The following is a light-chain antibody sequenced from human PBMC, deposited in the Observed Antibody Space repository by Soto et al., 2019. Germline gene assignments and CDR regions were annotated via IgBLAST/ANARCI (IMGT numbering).Light chain of an antibody. Sequence: VLTQPPSVSVAPGKTARITCGGTNIGSKSVHWYQQKPGQAPVLVIYYDSDRPSGIPERFSGSNSGNTATLTISRVEAGDEADYYCQVWDSSSDHSVVFGGGTKLTVL. V-gene: IGLV3-21*04. CDR1: NIGSKS. CDR2: YDS. CDR3: QVWDSSSDHSVV. J-gene: IGLJ2*01.